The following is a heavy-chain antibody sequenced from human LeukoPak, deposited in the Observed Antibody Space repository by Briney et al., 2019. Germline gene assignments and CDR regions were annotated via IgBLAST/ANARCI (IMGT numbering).Heavy chain of an antibody. CDR3: ARDLPYGDYVN. J-gene: IGHJ4*02. CDR2: ISSSSSYI. CDR1: GFTFSSYS. V-gene: IGHV3-21*01. Sequence: GGSLRLSCEASGFTFSSYSMNWVRQAPGKGLEWVSSISSSSSYIYYADSVKGRFTISRDNAKNSLYLQMNSLRAEDTAVYYCARDLPYGDYVNWGQGTLVTVSS. D-gene: IGHD4-17*01.